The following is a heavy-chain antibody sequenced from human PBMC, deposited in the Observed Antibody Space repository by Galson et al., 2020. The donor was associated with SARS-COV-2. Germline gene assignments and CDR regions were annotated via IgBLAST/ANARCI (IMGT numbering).Heavy chain of an antibody. D-gene: IGHD7-27*01. J-gene: IGHJ5*02. CDR3: TTRTRTNGELDDH. CDR1: GFIFSDSA. CDR2: IRSKTNGHAT. Sequence: GESLKISCAASGFIFSDSAMHWVRQASGKGLEWVGRIRSKTNGHATGYSASVKGRFSISRDDLKNTVYLEMSNLKSEDTAVYYCTTRTRTNGELDDHWVQGTLVTVSS. V-gene: IGHV3-73*01.